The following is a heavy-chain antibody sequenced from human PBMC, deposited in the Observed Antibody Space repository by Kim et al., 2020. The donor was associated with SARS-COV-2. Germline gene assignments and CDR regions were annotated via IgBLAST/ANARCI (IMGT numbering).Heavy chain of an antibody. Sequence: GGSLRLSCGASGFTFSNYWMTWVRQAPGKGLEWVANINGDGSVKHYADSVKGRFTISRDNGKNSMSLQMSGLRPEDTALYYCARDLSPSLGDTRYDAFDVWGRGTVVTVSS. CDR3: ARDLSPSLGDTRYDAFDV. CDR2: INGDGSVK. D-gene: IGHD1-1*01. CDR1: GFTFSNYW. V-gene: IGHV3-7*01. J-gene: IGHJ3*01.